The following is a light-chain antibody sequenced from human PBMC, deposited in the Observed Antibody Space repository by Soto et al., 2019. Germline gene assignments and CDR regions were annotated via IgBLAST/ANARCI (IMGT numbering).Light chain of an antibody. J-gene: IGLJ1*01. Sequence: QSVLTQPASVSGSPGQSITISCTGTSSDVGGSNYVSWYQQLPGKAPKLMIYDVSDPPSGVSNRFSGSKSGNTASLTISGLQAEDEADYYCSSYTSSSLYVFGTGTKVTVL. V-gene: IGLV2-14*01. CDR2: DVS. CDR3: SSYTSSSLYV. CDR1: SSDVGGSNY.